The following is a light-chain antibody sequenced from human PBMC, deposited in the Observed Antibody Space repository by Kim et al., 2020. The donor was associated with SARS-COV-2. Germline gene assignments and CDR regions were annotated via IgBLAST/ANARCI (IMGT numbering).Light chain of an antibody. CDR1: HSVSSSY. Sequence: SPGERAPLACRTTHSVSSSYLAWYKKKPGQAPRLLIYGASSRTTGIPDRFSGSGSGTDFTLTISRLEPEDVAVYYCQQYGSSPPYTFGQGTKLEI. V-gene: IGKV3-20*01. CDR2: GAS. CDR3: QQYGSSPPYT. J-gene: IGKJ2*01.